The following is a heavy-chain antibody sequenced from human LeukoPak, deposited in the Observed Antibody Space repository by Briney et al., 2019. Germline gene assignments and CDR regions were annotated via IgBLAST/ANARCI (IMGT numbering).Heavy chain of an antibody. Sequence: GGSLRLSCAASGFTFSSYAMSWVRQAPGKGLEWVAVIWSDGSKTYYADSVKGRFTISRDDSKNTLNLQMNSLRAEDTAVYYCVRDGNILTGSKYNFDDWGQGTLVTVSS. J-gene: IGHJ4*02. V-gene: IGHV3-33*08. CDR3: VRDGNILTGSKYNFDD. D-gene: IGHD3-9*01. CDR1: GFTFSSYA. CDR2: IWSDGSKT.